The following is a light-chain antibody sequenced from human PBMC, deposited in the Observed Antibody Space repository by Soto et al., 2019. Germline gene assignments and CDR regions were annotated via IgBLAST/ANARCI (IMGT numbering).Light chain of an antibody. Sequence: QSVLTQPASVSGSPGQSISISCTGSSSDVGAYNYVAWYQQKPGKAPKLLIYEVDHRPSGISHRFSGSKSGNTASLTISGLQAEDEADYYCQAYDYSLTAFVFGGGTKVTVL. CDR1: SSDVGAYNY. CDR2: EVD. CDR3: QAYDYSLTAFV. J-gene: IGLJ3*02. V-gene: IGLV2-14*01.